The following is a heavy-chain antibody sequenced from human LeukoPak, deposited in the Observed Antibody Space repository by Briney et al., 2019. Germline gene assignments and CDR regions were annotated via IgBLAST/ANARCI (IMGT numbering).Heavy chain of an antibody. V-gene: IGHV3-74*01. Sequence: GGSLRLSCAASGFTFSSNWMNWVRQAPGKGLVWVSHIDPDGTTIRYADSVKGRFTISRDNAKSTLYLQLDSLRAEDTAVYYCARDGEDYYDFWSGPHDYWGQGTLVTVSS. CDR3: ARDGEDYYDFWSGPHDY. CDR1: GFTFSSNW. D-gene: IGHD3-3*01. J-gene: IGHJ4*02. CDR2: IDPDGTTI.